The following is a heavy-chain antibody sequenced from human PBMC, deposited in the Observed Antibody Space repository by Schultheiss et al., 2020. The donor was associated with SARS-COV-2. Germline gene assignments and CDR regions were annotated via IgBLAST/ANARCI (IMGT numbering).Heavy chain of an antibody. Sequence: SETLSLTCTVSGGSISNGYYYWSWIRQPAGKGLEWIGRIYTSGSTNYNPSLKSRVTISVDTSKNQFSLKLSSVTAADTAVYYCARHTLLWFGELNWFDPWGQGTLVTVSS. CDR2: IYTSGST. J-gene: IGHJ5*02. CDR3: ARHTLLWFGELNWFDP. D-gene: IGHD3-10*01. CDR1: GGSISNGYYY. V-gene: IGHV4-61*02.